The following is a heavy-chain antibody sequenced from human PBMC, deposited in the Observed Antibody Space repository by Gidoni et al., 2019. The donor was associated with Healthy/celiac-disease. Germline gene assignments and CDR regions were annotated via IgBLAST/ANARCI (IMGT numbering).Heavy chain of an antibody. CDR2: IYPGDSDT. Sequence: EVQLVLSGAEVKKPGESLKISCKGSGYSFTSYWIGWVRQMPGKGLEWMGIIYPGDSDTRYSPSFQGQVTISADKSISTAYLQWSSLKASDTAMYYCARHKREYAIGPSYYYYMDVWGKGTTVTVSS. CDR1: GYSFTSYW. V-gene: IGHV5-51*01. CDR3: ARHKREYAIGPSYYYYMDV. D-gene: IGHD2-8*01. J-gene: IGHJ6*03.